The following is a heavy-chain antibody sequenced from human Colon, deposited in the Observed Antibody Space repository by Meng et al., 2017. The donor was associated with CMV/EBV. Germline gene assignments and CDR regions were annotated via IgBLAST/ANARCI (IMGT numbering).Heavy chain of an antibody. J-gene: IGHJ4*02. D-gene: IGHD3-10*01. CDR3: ARGNSWFVY. CDR1: GYSFASYD. V-gene: IGHV1-8*01. Sequence: QVSCQASGYSFASYDLNWVGLADGQGLEWVAWMDPGSGNSTHAQRLQGRITLTRDTSTTTAYMELTNLRSEDTAVYFCARGNSWFVYWGQGTLVTVSS. CDR2: MDPGSGNS.